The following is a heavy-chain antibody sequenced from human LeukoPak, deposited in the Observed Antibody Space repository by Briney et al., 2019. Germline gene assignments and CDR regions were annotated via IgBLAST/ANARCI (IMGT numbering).Heavy chain of an antibody. J-gene: IGHJ3*02. Sequence: ASVKVSCKASGYTFTGYYMHWVRQAPGQGLEWMGWINPNSGGTNYAQKFQGRVTMTSDMSTSTFYMELSTLRSEDTAVYFCAKDPRNILTGDFDDFDIWGQGTMVIVSS. D-gene: IGHD3-9*01. CDR2: INPNSGGT. V-gene: IGHV1-2*02. CDR3: AKDPRNILTGDFDDFDI. CDR1: GYTFTGYY.